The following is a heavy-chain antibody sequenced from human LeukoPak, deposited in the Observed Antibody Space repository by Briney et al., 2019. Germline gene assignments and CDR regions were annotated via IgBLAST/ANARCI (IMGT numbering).Heavy chain of an antibody. J-gene: IGHJ6*03. Sequence: ASVKVSCKASGYTFTSYAMNWVRQAPGQGLEWMGWINPNSGGTNYAQKFQGRVTMTRDTSISTAYMELSRLRSDDTAVYYCARDRIVGAPGVGYYYYMDVWGKGTTVTVSS. V-gene: IGHV1-2*02. CDR1: GYTFTSYA. CDR2: INPNSGGT. D-gene: IGHD1-26*01. CDR3: ARDRIVGAPGVGYYYYMDV.